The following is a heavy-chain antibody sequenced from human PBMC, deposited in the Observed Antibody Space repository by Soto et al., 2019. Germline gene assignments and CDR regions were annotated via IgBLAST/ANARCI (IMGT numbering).Heavy chain of an antibody. D-gene: IGHD6-25*01. CDR2: ISNSGGST. Sequence: GGSLRLSCAASGFTFSSYAMTWVRQAPGKGLEWISTISNSGGSTYYADSVKGRFTIPRDNSKNTLFVQMDSLRAEDTALYYCVKFLHPGMSAAADYWGQGTLATVSS. CDR1: GFTFSSYA. CDR3: VKFLHPGMSAAADY. V-gene: IGHV3-23*01. J-gene: IGHJ4*02.